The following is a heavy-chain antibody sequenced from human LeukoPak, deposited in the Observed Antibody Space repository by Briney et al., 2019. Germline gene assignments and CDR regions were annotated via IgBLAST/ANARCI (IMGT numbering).Heavy chain of an antibody. CDR3: ARGTRDDQLSFF. Sequence: GRSLRLSCAASGFTFSSYAMHWVRQAPGKGLEWVAVISYDGSNKYYADSVKGRFTISRDNSKNTLYLQMNSLRAEDTAVYYCARGTRDDQLSFFWGQGTLVTVSS. D-gene: IGHD2-2*01. V-gene: IGHV3-30*04. J-gene: IGHJ4*02. CDR1: GFTFSSYA. CDR2: ISYDGSNK.